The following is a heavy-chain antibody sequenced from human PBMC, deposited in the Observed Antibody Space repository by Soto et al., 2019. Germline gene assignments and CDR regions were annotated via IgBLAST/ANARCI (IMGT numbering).Heavy chain of an antibody. CDR1: GGTFSSYA. J-gene: IGHJ3*02. V-gene: IGHV1-69*13. Sequence: SVKVSCKASGGTFSSYALSWVRPAPGQGLEWMGGIIPIFGTANYAQNFQGRVTIAADESTNTAYMELSSLRSDDTAVYYCARDYYHSSGRDAFDISGQGTTVTVSS. CDR2: IIPIFGTA. D-gene: IGHD3-22*01. CDR3: ARDYYHSSGRDAFDI.